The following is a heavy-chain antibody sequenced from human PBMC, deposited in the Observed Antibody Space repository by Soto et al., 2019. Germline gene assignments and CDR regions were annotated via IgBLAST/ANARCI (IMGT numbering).Heavy chain of an antibody. J-gene: IGHJ5*02. Sequence: ASVKVSCKASGYTFTSYGISWVRQAPGQGLEWKGWISAYNGNTNYAQKLQGRVTMTTDTSTSTAYMELRSLRSDDTAVYYCARFLTIFGVVIGFDPWGQGTLVTVSS. V-gene: IGHV1-18*01. D-gene: IGHD3-3*01. CDR3: ARFLTIFGVVIGFDP. CDR1: GYTFTSYG. CDR2: ISAYNGNT.